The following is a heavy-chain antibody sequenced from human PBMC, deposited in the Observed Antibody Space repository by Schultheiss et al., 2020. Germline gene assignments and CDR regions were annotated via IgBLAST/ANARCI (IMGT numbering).Heavy chain of an antibody. CDR3: ARGRRDRRRGYSYGIHFFFDY. Sequence: SETLSLTCTVSGGSISSYYWSWIRQPPGKGLEWIGSIYYSGSTKYNPSLKSRVTMALDTSKNQFSLKLSSVTAADTAVYYCARGRRDRRRGYSYGIHFFFDYWGQGTLVTLL. J-gene: IGHJ4*02. D-gene: IGHD5-18*01. CDR2: IYYSGST. V-gene: IGHV4-59*12. CDR1: GGSISSYY.